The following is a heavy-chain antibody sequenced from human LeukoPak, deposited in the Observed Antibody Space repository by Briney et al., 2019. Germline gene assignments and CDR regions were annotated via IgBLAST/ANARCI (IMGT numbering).Heavy chain of an antibody. Sequence: GRSLRLSCAASGFTFSTYAMHWVRQAPGKGPEWVAAISYDGSNKNYADSVKGRFTISRDNSKNTLYLQMNSLRAEDTAVYYCARGVRIAVAGYIDYWGQGTLVTVSS. CDR1: GFTFSTYA. V-gene: IGHV3-30*04. J-gene: IGHJ4*02. CDR2: ISYDGSNK. D-gene: IGHD6-19*01. CDR3: ARGVRIAVAGYIDY.